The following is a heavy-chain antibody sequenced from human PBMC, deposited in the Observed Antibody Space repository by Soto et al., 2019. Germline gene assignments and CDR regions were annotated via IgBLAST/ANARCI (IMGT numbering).Heavy chain of an antibody. CDR2: MSASGGSS. CDR3: AKVRHSTSWYPY. Sequence: CKASGYTFTSYYVQWVRQPPRQGLEWMGIMSASGGSSSYAQKFQGRVTMTRDTFTSTVYMELSSLRSEDTALFYCAKVRHSTSWYPYGGQGTLVTVSS. V-gene: IGHV1-46*01. J-gene: IGHJ4*02. CDR1: GYTFTSYY. D-gene: IGHD6-13*01.